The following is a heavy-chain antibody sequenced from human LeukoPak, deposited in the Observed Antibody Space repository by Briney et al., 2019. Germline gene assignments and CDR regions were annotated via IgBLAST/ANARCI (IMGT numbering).Heavy chain of an antibody. CDR1: GFTFDDYG. CDR2: INWNGGST. J-gene: IGHJ4*02. Sequence: GGFLRLSCAASGFTFDDYGMSWVRQAPGKGLEWVSGINWNGGSTGYADSVKGRFTISRDNAKNSLYLQMNSLRAEDTALYYCARDSVGYDSSGTRRRLYYFDYWGQGTLVTVSS. D-gene: IGHD3-22*01. CDR3: ARDSVGYDSSGTRRRLYYFDY. V-gene: IGHV3-20*04.